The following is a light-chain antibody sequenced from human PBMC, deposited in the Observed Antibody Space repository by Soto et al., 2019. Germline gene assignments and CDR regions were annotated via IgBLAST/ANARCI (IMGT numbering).Light chain of an antibody. CDR2: DAC. Sequence: ESVLTHSPGTLSLSPWEIATISCRASQSLSSYLALYQHKPSLAPRLIIYDACNRATGIPARFSGSGSGTAFTLTISSLQSEDFAVNSCQQYNNWPQIIYGQGTRLEIK. J-gene: IGKJ5*01. CDR1: QSLSSY. CDR3: QQYNNWPQII. V-gene: IGKV3D-15*01.